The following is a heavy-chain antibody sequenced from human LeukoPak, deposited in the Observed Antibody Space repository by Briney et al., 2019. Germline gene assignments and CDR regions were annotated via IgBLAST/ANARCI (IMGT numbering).Heavy chain of an antibody. CDR2: ISSSSSYI. Sequence: PGGSLRLSCAASRFTFSSYSMNWVRQAPGKGLEWVSTISSSSSYIYYADSVKGRFTISRDNAKNSLYLQMNSLRAEDTAVYYCARDRRFLEWLLHAPDYWGQGTLVTVSS. V-gene: IGHV3-21*01. J-gene: IGHJ4*02. D-gene: IGHD3-3*01. CDR3: ARDRRFLEWLLHAPDY. CDR1: RFTFSSYS.